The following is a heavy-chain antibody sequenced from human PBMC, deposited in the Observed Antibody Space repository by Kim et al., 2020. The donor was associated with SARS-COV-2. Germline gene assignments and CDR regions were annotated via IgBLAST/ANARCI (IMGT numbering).Heavy chain of an antibody. D-gene: IGHD1-1*01. CDR1: GFTFSSYG. Sequence: GGSLRLSCAASGFTFSSYGMHWVRQAPGKGLEWVAVIWYDGSNKYYADSVKGRFTISRDNSKNTLYLQMNSLRAEDTAVYYCAKDASRYGDAFDIWGQGTMVTVSS. V-gene: IGHV3-33*06. J-gene: IGHJ3*02. CDR3: AKDASRYGDAFDI. CDR2: IWYDGSNK.